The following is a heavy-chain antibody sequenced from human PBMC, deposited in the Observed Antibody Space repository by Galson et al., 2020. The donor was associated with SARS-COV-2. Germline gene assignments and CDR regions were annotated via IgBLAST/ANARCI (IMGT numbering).Heavy chain of an antibody. V-gene: IGHV1-46*01. Sequence: ASVKVSCKASRYTFTSYYMHWVRQAPGQGLEWMGIINPGGGSTSYAQKFQGRVTMTRDTSTSTVYMELSSLRSEDTAVYYCAREMIFGVVTTNWFDPWGQGTLVTVSS. J-gene: IGHJ5*02. D-gene: IGHD3-3*01. CDR1: RYTFTSYY. CDR3: AREMIFGVVTTNWFDP. CDR2: INPGGGST.